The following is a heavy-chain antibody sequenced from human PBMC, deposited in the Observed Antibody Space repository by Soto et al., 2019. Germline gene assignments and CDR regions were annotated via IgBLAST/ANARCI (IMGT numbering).Heavy chain of an antibody. J-gene: IGHJ5*01. CDR3: ARVHKNWFDS. V-gene: IGHV5-10-1*01. CDR1: GYNFTAFW. Sequence: GESLKISCKASGYNFTAFWIHWVRQTPGKGLEWLGKIDPSDSYTNYSPSFEGHVTISTDKSTTTAFLQWSSLRASDTALYYCARVHKNWFDSWAQGTLVTVSS. CDR2: IDPSDSYT.